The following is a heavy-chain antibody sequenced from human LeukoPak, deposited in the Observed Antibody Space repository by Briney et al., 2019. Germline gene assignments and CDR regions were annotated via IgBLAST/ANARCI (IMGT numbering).Heavy chain of an antibody. CDR3: ARSPISGYYSSLDY. Sequence: SVKVSCKASGGTFSTYAISWVRQAPGQGLEWMGGIIPISGTANYAQKFQGRVTITADESTSTAYMEVSSLRSEDTAIYYCARSPISGYYSSLDYWGRGTLVTVS. D-gene: IGHD3-22*01. V-gene: IGHV1-69*13. CDR1: GGTFSTYA. J-gene: IGHJ4*02. CDR2: IIPISGTA.